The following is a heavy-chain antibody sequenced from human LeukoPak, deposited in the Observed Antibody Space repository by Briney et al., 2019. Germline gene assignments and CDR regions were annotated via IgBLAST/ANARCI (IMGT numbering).Heavy chain of an antibody. Sequence: PSETLSLTCTVSGGSINNYYWSWIRQPPGKGLEWIGYIHSSGSTNYNPSLKSRVIISVDTSKNQFSLRLSSVTAADTAVYYCARRTLCCGERFDPWGQGTLVTVSS. D-gene: IGHD3-16*01. V-gene: IGHV4-59*08. CDR3: ARRTLCCGERFDP. CDR2: IHSSGST. J-gene: IGHJ5*02. CDR1: GGSINNYY.